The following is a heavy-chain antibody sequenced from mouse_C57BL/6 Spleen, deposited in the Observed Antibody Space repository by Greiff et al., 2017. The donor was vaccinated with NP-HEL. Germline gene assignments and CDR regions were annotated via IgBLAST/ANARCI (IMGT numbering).Heavy chain of an antibody. D-gene: IGHD1-1*01. CDR3: ARYYYGSSSYAMDY. J-gene: IGHJ4*01. Sequence: QVQLKESGPELVKPGASVKISCKASGYAFSSSWMNWVKQRPGKGLEWIGRIYPGDGDTNYNGKFKGKATLTADKSSSTAYMQLSSLTSEDSAVYFCARYYYGSSSYAMDYWGQGTSVTVSS. V-gene: IGHV1-82*01. CDR1: GYAFSSSW. CDR2: IYPGDGDT.